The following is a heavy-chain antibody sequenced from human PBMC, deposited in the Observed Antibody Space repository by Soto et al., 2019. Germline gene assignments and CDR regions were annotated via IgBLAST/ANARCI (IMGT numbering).Heavy chain of an antibody. V-gene: IGHV3-21*05. Sequence: GGSLRLSCEASGFVFRTFRMHWVRRAPGKGLEWLSHISPKSTYRNYADSVKGRFTISRDNTKSSLFLQMNSLGVEDTAVYYCARGGGGGLFEHWGQRVLVTVSS. CDR2: ISPKSTYR. CDR1: GFVFRTFR. D-gene: IGHD2-21*01. CDR3: ARGGGGGLFEH. J-gene: IGHJ4*02.